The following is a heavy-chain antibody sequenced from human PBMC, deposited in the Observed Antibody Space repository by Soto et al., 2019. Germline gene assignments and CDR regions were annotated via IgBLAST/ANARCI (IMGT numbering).Heavy chain of an antibody. V-gene: IGHV3-23*01. Sequence: GSLRLSCSVSVFTFSSYAMGWVHQAPVKGLVWVSVISSRRRSVYYADSVKGRFTISRDNSKDTLYLQMNSLRAEDTAVYYCARAPGGDCYYCLDDWGQGTLVTLSS. J-gene: IGHJ4*02. CDR2: ISSRRRSV. CDR1: VFTFSSYA. D-gene: IGHD2-21*02. CDR3: ARAPGGDCYYCLDD.